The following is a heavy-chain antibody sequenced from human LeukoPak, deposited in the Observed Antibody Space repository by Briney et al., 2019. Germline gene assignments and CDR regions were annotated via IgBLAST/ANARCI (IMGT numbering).Heavy chain of an antibody. V-gene: IGHV1-18*01. Sequence: GASVKVSCKASGYTFTSYGISWVRQAPGQGLEWMGWISAYNGNTNYAQKLQGRVTMTTDTSTSAAYMELRSLRSDDTAVYHCARTVVVMGYFDYWGQGTLVTVSS. CDR3: ARTVVVMGYFDY. J-gene: IGHJ4*02. CDR2: ISAYNGNT. D-gene: IGHD3-22*01. CDR1: GYTFTSYG.